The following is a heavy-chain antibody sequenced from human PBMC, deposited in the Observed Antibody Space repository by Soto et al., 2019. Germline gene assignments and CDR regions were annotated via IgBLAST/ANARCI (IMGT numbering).Heavy chain of an antibody. V-gene: IGHV1-69*01. J-gene: IGHJ6*02. D-gene: IGHD3-10*01. CDR3: ARDDYGSGADYGMDV. CDR2: IIPIFDAP. CDR1: GGSFRNYA. Sequence: QVQLVQTGAEVKKPGSSVKVSCKASGGSFRNYAINWVRQAPGQGLEWMGGIIPIFDAPNYAQNFRGRVTITADESTSTAYMELSGLKSEDTAVYYCARDDYGSGADYGMDVWGQGTTVTVSS.